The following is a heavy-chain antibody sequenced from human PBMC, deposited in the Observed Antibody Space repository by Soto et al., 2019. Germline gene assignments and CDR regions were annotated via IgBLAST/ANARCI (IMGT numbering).Heavy chain of an antibody. V-gene: IGHV3-23*01. J-gene: IGHJ6*02. D-gene: IGHD5-12*01. CDR3: AGGYSGYDWHYYYYGMDV. CDR1: GFTFSSYA. CDR2: ISGSGGST. Sequence: GGSLRLSCAASGFTFSSYAMSWVRRAPGKGLEWVSAISGSGGSTYYADSVKGRFTISRDNSKNTLYLQMNSLRAEDTAVYYCAGGYSGYDWHYYYYGMDVWGQGTTVTVSS.